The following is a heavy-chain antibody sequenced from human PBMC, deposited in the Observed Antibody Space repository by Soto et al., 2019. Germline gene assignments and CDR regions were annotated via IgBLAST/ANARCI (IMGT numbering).Heavy chain of an antibody. J-gene: IGHJ5*02. D-gene: IGHD2-2*01. CDR2: ISSSSSYI. V-gene: IGHV3-21*01. Sequence: PGGSLRLSCAASGFTYTMRWVRQAPGKGLEWVSSISSSSSYIYYADSVKGRFTISRDNAKNSLYLQMNSLRAEDTAVYYCARGSSSTSSRSSYNWFDPWGQGTLVTVSS. CDR1: GFTYT. CDR3: ARGSSSTSSRSSYNWFDP.